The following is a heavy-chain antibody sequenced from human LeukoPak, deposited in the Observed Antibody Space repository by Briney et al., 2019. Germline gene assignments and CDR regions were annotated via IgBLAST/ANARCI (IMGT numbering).Heavy chain of an antibody. J-gene: IGHJ4*02. V-gene: IGHV3-23*01. D-gene: IGHD3-9*01. CDR1: GFTFSSYA. CDR2: ISGSGGST. Sequence: PGGSLRLSCAASGFTFSSYAMSWVRQAPGKGREWVSAISGSGGSTYYADSVKGRFTISRDNTKNTLYLQMNSLRAEDTAVYYCAKSLRYFDWLLDYWGQGTLVTVSS. CDR3: AKSLRYFDWLLDY.